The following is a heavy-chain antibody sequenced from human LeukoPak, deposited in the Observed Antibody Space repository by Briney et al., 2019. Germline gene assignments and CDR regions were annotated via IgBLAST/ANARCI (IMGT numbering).Heavy chain of an antibody. D-gene: IGHD2-15*01. CDR2: IYPGDSDT. CDR3: ARRDERGYCSGGSCPYWFDP. J-gene: IGHJ5*02. CDR1: GYNFPSYW. V-gene: IGHV5-51*01. Sequence: WESLKISCKGSGYNFPSYWIGWVRQMPGKGLEWMGSIYPGDSDTRYSPSFQGQVTISADKSIGTAYLQWSSLKASDTAMYYCARRDERGYCSGGSCPYWFDPWGQGTLVTVSS.